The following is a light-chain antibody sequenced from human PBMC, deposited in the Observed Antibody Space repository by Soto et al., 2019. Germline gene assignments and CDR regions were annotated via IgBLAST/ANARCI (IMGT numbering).Light chain of an antibody. Sequence: QSALTQPASVSGSPGQSITISCTGTSSDVGGYDYVSWYQLHPGKAPKLMVFEVNNRPSGVSYRFSGSKSGNTASLTISGLQAEDEADYYCQAYDYSLTAFVFGGGTKVTVL. CDR1: SSDVGGYDY. V-gene: IGLV2-14*01. CDR3: QAYDYSLTAFV. CDR2: EVN. J-gene: IGLJ3*02.